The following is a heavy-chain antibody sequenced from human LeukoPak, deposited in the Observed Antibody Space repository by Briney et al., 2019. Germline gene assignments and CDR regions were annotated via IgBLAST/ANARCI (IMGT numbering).Heavy chain of an antibody. CDR2: IIPIFRTP. J-gene: IGHJ6*02. V-gene: IGHV1-69*13. Sequence: EASVKVSCKASGGTFSSYAISWVRQAPGQGLEWMGGIIPIFRTPNYAQKFQGRVTVTADESTSTAYMELSSLRSEDTAVYYCARATSQPDPTIVVVPAAGFQFSYYYYGMDVWGQGTTVTVSS. D-gene: IGHD2-2*01. CDR3: ARATSQPDPTIVVVPAAGFQFSYYYYGMDV. CDR1: GGTFSSYA.